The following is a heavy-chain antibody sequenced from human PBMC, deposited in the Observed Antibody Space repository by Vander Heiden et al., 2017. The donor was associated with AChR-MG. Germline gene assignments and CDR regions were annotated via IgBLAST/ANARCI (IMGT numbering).Heavy chain of an antibody. V-gene: IGHV3-21*01. Sequence: EVQLVESGGGLVKPGGSLRLSCAASGFTFSSYSMNWVRQAPGKGLEWVSSISSSSSYIYYADSVKGRFTISRDNAKNSLYLQMNSLRAEDTAVYYCARAGSYWDYYYYYYMDVWGKGTTVTVSS. D-gene: IGHD3-10*01. CDR3: ARAGSYWDYYYYYYMDV. CDR2: ISSSSSYI. J-gene: IGHJ6*03. CDR1: GFTFSSYS.